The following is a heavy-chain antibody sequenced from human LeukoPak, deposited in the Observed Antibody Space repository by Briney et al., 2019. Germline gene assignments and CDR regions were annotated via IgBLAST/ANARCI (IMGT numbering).Heavy chain of an antibody. D-gene: IGHD1-26*01. Sequence: GGSLRLSCAASGFTVSSNYMSWVRQAPGKGLEWVSVIYSGGSTYYADSVKGRFTISRDNSKDTLYLQTNSLRAEDTAVYYCAREHSGSYFDYWGQGTLVTVSS. CDR2: IYSGGST. J-gene: IGHJ4*02. CDR1: GFTVSSNY. V-gene: IGHV3-53*01. CDR3: AREHSGSYFDY.